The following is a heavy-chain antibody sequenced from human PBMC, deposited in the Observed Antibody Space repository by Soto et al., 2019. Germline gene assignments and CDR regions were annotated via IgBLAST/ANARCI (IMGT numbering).Heavy chain of an antibody. CDR3: AKNSHFLPVAYVY. CDR2: ISGSGGST. V-gene: IGHV3-23*01. J-gene: IGHJ4*02. D-gene: IGHD3-16*01. Sequence: GGSLRLSCAASGFTFSNYAMSWVRQAPGKGLEWVSAISGSGGSTYYADSVEGRFTISRDNSKNTLFLQMNSLIAEDTAVYYCAKNSHFLPVAYVYWGKGTLVTVSS. CDR1: GFTFSNYA.